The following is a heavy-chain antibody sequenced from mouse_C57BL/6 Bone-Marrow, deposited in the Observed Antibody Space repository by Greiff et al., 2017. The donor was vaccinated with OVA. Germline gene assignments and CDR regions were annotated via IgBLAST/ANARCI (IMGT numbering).Heavy chain of an antibody. V-gene: IGHV14-4*01. CDR3: TTNGYLFAN. J-gene: IGHJ3*01. D-gene: IGHD2-2*01. Sequence: VQLQQSGAELVRPGASVKLSCTASGFNIKDDYMHWVKQRPEQGLEWIGWIDPENGDTEYASKFQGKATITADTSSNTAYLQLSSLTSEDTAVYYCTTNGYLFANWGQGTLVTVSA. CDR2: IDPENGDT. CDR1: GFNIKDDY.